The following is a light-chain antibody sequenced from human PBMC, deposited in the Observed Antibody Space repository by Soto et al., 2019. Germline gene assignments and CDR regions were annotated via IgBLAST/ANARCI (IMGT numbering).Light chain of an antibody. V-gene: IGKV1-33*01. J-gene: IGKJ5*01. Sequence: DSQWTQSPSSLSASVGDRVTITCQASQDITNYLNWYQQKPGKAPKLLIYDASNLETGVPSRFSGSGFETDFPFPISSLQPEGIATYYCQQYDNLLIAFGQGTRLDIK. CDR2: DAS. CDR3: QQYDNLLIA. CDR1: QDITNY.